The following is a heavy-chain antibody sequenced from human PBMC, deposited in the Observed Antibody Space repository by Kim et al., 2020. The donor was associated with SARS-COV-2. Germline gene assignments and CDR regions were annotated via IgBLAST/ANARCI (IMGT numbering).Heavy chain of an antibody. CDR3: ARGRGFGSGSYFDY. D-gene: IGHD3-10*01. J-gene: IGHJ4*02. CDR1: GYTFTAYY. Sequence: ASVKVSCKSSGYTFTAYYMHWVRQAPGEGLEWMGWINPNTGGTNYAQKFQGRVTMTRDTSISTAYMELSRLRYDDTAVYYCARGRGFGSGSYFDYWGKGT. CDR2: INPNTGGT. V-gene: IGHV1-2*02.